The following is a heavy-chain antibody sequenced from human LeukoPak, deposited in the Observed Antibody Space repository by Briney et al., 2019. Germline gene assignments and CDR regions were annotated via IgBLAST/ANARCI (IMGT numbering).Heavy chain of an antibody. CDR2: IRSKANSYAT. D-gene: IGHD4-23*01. J-gene: IGHJ3*02. CDR1: GFTFSGAW. CDR3: TRWDGGNSSSLAFDI. Sequence: GGSLRLSCTASGFTFSGAWMTWVRQAPGKGLEWVGRIRSKANSYATAYAASVKGRFTISRDDSKNTAYLQMNSLKTEDTAVYYCTRWDGGNSSSLAFDIWGQGTMVTVSS. V-gene: IGHV3-73*01.